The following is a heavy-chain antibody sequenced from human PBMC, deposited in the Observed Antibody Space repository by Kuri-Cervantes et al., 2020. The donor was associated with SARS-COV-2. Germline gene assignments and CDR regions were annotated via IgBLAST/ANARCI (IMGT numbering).Heavy chain of an antibody. CDR1: GFSFRGYG. CDR2: ISNDGRNK. V-gene: IGHV3-30*03. J-gene: IGHJ4*02. CDR3: AGEKEPLT. D-gene: IGHD1-14*01. Sequence: GGSLRLSCAASGFSFRGYGMRWVRQAPGKGLEWVAVISNDGRNKYYADSVKGRFTISRDNSKNTLYLQMNSLRVEDTAVYYCAGEKEPLTWGQGTLVTVSS.